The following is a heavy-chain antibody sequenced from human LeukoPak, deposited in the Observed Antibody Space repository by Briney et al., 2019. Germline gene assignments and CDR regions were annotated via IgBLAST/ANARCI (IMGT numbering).Heavy chain of an antibody. CDR3: ARASGGSYYGYYYYGMDV. Sequence: GGSLRLSCAASGFTFSSYAMHWVRQAPGKGLEWVAVISYDGSNKYYADSVKGRFTISRDNSKNTLYLQMNSLRAEDTAVYYYARASGGSYYGYYYYGMDVWGQGTTVTVSS. D-gene: IGHD1-26*01. CDR1: GFTFSSYA. V-gene: IGHV3-30-3*01. J-gene: IGHJ6*02. CDR2: ISYDGSNK.